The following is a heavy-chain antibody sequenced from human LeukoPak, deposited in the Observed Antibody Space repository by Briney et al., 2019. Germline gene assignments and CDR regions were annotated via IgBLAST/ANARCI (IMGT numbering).Heavy chain of an antibody. CDR3: ARKHGSGRKFPHYYYYYYMDV. CDR1: GGSFSGYF. V-gene: IGHV4-34*01. J-gene: IGHJ6*03. D-gene: IGHD3-10*01. CDR2: INHSGST. Sequence: SETLSLTCAVYGGSFSGYFWSWIRQPPGKGLEWIGEINHSGSTNCNPSLKSRVTISVDTSKNQFSLKLNSVTAADTAVYYCARKHGSGRKFPHYYYYYYMDVWGKGTTVTISS.